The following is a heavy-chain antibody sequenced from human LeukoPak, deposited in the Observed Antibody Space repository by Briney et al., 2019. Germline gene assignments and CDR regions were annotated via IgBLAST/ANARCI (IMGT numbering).Heavy chain of an antibody. CDR2: IYYSGST. D-gene: IGHD6-13*01. Sequence: SENLSLTCAVSGGSISSYYWSWIRQPPGKGLEWIGYIYYSGSTNYNPSLKSRVTISVDTSKNQFSLRLSSVTAADTAVYYCARVTGYVMEDYFDYWGQGTLVTVSS. CDR1: GGSISSYY. CDR3: ARVTGYVMEDYFDY. V-gene: IGHV4-59*01. J-gene: IGHJ4*02.